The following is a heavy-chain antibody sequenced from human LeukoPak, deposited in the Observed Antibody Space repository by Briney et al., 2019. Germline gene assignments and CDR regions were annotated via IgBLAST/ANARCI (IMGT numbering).Heavy chain of an antibody. CDR1: GYSFTSYW. V-gene: IGHV5-51*01. CDR2: IYPGDSDT. D-gene: IGHD6-13*01. CDR3: AIRLGTGSIAAAGIGGEGPFDY. Sequence: GESLKISCKGSGYSFTSYWIGWVRQMPGKGLEWMGIIYPGDSDTRYSPSFQGQVTISADKSISTAYLQWSSLKASDTAMYYCAIRLGTGSIAAAGIGGEGPFDYWGQGTLVTVSS. J-gene: IGHJ4*02.